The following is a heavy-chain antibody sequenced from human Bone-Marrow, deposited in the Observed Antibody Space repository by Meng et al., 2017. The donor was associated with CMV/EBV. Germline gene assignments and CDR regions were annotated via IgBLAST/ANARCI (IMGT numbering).Heavy chain of an antibody. CDR1: GYTFSSYG. V-gene: IGHV1-18*01. CDR3: ALEEVVYYYYGMDV. Sequence: ASVKVSCKASGYTFSSYGISWVRQAPGQGLEWMGWISAYNGNTNFAQKLQGRVTMTTDTSTSTAYLELRSLRSDDTAVYYCALEEVVYYYYGMDVWGQGTTVTVSS. CDR2: ISAYNGNT. J-gene: IGHJ6*02. D-gene: IGHD1-1*01.